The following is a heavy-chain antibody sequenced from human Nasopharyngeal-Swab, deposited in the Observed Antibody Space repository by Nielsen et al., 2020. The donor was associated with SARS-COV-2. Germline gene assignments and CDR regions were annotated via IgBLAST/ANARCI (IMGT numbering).Heavy chain of an antibody. CDR2: VSYDGRHK. J-gene: IGHJ6*02. Sequence: VRQAQGKGLEWVAVVSYDGRHKSYADSVKGRFTVSRDNSKNTMYLQMSSLRAEDTAIYYCAKSLRGVSLSFGYYYGLDVWGQGTTVTVSS. V-gene: IGHV3-30*18. CDR3: AKSLRGVSLSFGYYYGLDV. D-gene: IGHD3-10*01.